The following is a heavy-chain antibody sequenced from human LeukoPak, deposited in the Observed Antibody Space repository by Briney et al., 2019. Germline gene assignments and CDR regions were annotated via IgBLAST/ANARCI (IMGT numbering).Heavy chain of an antibody. V-gene: IGHV1-46*01. CDR2: INPSGGST. Sequence: ASVKVSCKASGYTFTSYYMHWVRQAPGQGLEWMGIINPSGGSTSYAQEFQGRVTMTRDTSTSTVYMELSSLRSEDTAVYYCARDSAVCGGSCFLFDYWGQGTLVTVSS. D-gene: IGHD2-15*01. CDR3: ARDSAVCGGSCFLFDY. CDR1: GYTFTSYY. J-gene: IGHJ4*02.